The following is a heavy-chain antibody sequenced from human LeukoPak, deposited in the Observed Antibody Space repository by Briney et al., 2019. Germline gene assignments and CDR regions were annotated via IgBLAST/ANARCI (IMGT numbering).Heavy chain of an antibody. J-gene: IGHJ4*02. Sequence: GGSLRLSCAASGFTFSSYGMNWVRQTPGKGLEWVSFISSSSGSIYYAHSVKGRFTISRDNAKKTLYLQMNSLRAEDTAVYYCARESSVGAHKAFDYWGQGTLVTVSS. CDR2: ISSSSGSI. CDR1: GFTFSSYG. D-gene: IGHD1-26*01. CDR3: ARESSVGAHKAFDY. V-gene: IGHV3-21*01.